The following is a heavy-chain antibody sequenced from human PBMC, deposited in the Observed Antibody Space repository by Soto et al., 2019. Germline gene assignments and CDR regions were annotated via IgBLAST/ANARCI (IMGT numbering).Heavy chain of an antibody. V-gene: IGHV3-23*01. CDR2: LNGNGKNT. CDR3: AKVTGRDCYPHCFGF. D-gene: IGHD2-21*02. Sequence: EMLLLESGGGSIQPGGSLTLSCLASGFTFEGTAMGWVRQAPGKGLEWVEGLNGNGKNTYYDDSVKGRLPISRDNSKNTVYRHMGSLRAEDTAVYYCAKVTGRDCYPHCFGFWGQGPLVAVSS. J-gene: IGHJ4*02. CDR1: GFTFEGTA.